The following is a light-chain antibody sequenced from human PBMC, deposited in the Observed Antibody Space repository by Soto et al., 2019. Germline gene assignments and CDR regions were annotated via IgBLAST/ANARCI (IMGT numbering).Light chain of an antibody. V-gene: IGKV1-39*01. Sequence: DLQMTQSPSSLSASVGDRVTITCRASQMISSYLNWYQQKPGKAPKLLIYAASSLQSGVPSRFSGSGSWTDFTLSISNQQPEDFAAYYGQQSYTSPPATFGQGTKVEIK. CDR3: QQSYTSPPAT. CDR2: AAS. CDR1: QMISSY. J-gene: IGKJ1*01.